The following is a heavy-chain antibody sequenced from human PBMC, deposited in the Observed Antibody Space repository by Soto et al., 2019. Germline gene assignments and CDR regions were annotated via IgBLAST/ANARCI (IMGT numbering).Heavy chain of an antibody. CDR2: IKSKKDGGAR. D-gene: IGHD1-1*01. Sequence: EVQVVESGGDLVEPGGSLRLSCETSGFMFSSAWMSWVRQAPGKGLEWVARIKSKKDGGARDYAAPVNGRFSISRDDSKSTVYLLINSLRAEDTALYYCVEGWNDFWGQGTLVTVSS. CDR3: VEGWNDF. V-gene: IGHV3-15*01. CDR1: GFMFSSAW. J-gene: IGHJ4*02.